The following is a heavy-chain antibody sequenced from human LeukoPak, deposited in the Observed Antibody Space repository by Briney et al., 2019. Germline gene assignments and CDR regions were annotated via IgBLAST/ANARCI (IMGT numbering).Heavy chain of an antibody. Sequence: PSETLSLTCTVSGGSISSSSYYWGWIRQPPGKGLEWIGSIYYSGSTYYNPSLKSRVTISVDTSKNQFSLKLSSVTAADTAVYYCARQGRGLLEFDYWGQGTLVTVSS. D-gene: IGHD4-17*01. J-gene: IGHJ4*02. V-gene: IGHV4-39*01. CDR1: GGSISSSSYY. CDR2: IYYSGST. CDR3: ARQGRGLLEFDY.